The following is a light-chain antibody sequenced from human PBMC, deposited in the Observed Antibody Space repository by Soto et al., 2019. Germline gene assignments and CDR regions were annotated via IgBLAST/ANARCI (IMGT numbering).Light chain of an antibody. V-gene: IGKV3-20*01. Sequence: EIVLTQSPGTLSLSPGEGATLSCRASQSITNNFLAWYQQKPGQAPRVLIYGASSRATGIPDRVSGSGSGADFTRTISRLEPEDFAVYYCQQYGGSPLTFGRGTKVE. CDR2: GAS. CDR1: QSITNNF. CDR3: QQYGGSPLT. J-gene: IGKJ4*01.